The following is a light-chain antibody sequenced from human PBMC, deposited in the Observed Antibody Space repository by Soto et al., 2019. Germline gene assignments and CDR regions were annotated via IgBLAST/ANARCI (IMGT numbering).Light chain of an antibody. CDR1: NSNIGSNT. CDR3: AAWDDSLNHGV. J-gene: IGLJ2*01. CDR2: NTY. V-gene: IGLV1-44*01. Sequence: QSMLTQPPSASGTPGQSVTISCSGSNSNIGSNTVNWYQHLPGTAPKLLIYNTYRRPSGVPDRFSASKSGTSASLAISGLQSEDEADYYCAAWDDSLNHGVFGGGTKVTVL.